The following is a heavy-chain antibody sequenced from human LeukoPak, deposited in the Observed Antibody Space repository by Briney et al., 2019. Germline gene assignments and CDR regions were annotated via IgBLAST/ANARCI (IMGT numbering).Heavy chain of an antibody. Sequence: PSGTLSLTCAVSGGSISSSNWWSWVRQPPGKGLEWIGEIYHSGSTNYNPSLKSRVTISVDKSKNQFSLKLTSVTAADTAVYFCASRRGRLTRFDYWGQGTLVAVSS. J-gene: IGHJ4*02. CDR2: IYHSGST. CDR3: ASRRGRLTRFDY. CDR1: GGSISSSNW. V-gene: IGHV4-4*02. D-gene: IGHD5-12*01.